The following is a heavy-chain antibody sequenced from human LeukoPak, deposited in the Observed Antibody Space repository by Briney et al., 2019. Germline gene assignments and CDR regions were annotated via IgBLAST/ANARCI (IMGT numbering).Heavy chain of an antibody. V-gene: IGHV4-61*08. CDR1: GGSIISSDYY. CDR3: ARETGFDSSGYLNWFDP. Sequence: SETLSLTCTVSGGSIISSDYYWCLIRQPPGKGLEWIACISYSGSTKYNPSLKSRVTISVDTSKNQLSLKLSSVTAADTAVYYCARETGFDSSGYLNWFDPWGQGTLVTVSS. CDR2: ISYSGST. D-gene: IGHD3-22*01. J-gene: IGHJ5*02.